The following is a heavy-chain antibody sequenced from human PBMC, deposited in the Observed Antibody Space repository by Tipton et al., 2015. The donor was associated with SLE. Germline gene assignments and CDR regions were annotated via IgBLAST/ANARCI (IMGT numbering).Heavy chain of an antibody. Sequence: QLVQSGAEVKKPGASVKVSCQASGYTFTDYYIHWVRQAPGEGLDWVGWINPNSGGTDSAQKFQGRVTMTRDTSITTAYMELSSLTSEDTAVYYCTRGLRFTMVQGVEYWGQGTLVTVSS. CDR2: INPNSGGT. CDR3: TRGLRFTMVQGVEY. D-gene: IGHD3-10*01. V-gene: IGHV1-2*02. J-gene: IGHJ4*02. CDR1: GYTFTDYY.